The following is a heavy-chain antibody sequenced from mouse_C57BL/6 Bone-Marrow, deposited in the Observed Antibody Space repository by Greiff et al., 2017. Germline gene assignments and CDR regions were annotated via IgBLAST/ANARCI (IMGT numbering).Heavy chain of an antibody. CDR2: IHPSDSDT. V-gene: IGHV1-74*01. Sequence: QVQLQQPGAELVKPGASVKVSCKASGYTFTSYWLHWVKQRPGQGLEWIGRIHPSDSDTNYNQKFTGKATLTVDKSSSTAYMQLSSLTSEDSAVYYCAILLTTVVAFDYWGQGTTLTVSS. CDR3: AILLTTVVAFDY. J-gene: IGHJ2*01. CDR1: GYTFTSYW. D-gene: IGHD1-1*01.